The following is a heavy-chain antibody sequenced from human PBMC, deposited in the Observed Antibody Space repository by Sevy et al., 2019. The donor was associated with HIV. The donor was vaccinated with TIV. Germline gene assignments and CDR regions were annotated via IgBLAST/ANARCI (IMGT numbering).Heavy chain of an antibody. D-gene: IGHD6-19*01. CDR3: AKDISRAGDAFDI. CDR1: GFTFSSYA. V-gene: IGHV3-23*01. CDR2: ISGSGGST. Sequence: GGSLRLSRAASGFTFSSYAMSWVRQAPGKGLEWVSAISGSGGSTYYADSVKGRFTISRDNSKNTLYLQMNSLRAEDTAVYYCAKDISRAGDAFDIWGQGTMVTVSS. J-gene: IGHJ3*02.